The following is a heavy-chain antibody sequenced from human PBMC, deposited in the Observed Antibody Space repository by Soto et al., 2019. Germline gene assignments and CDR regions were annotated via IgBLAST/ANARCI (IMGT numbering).Heavy chain of an antibody. J-gene: IGHJ4*02. CDR2: INAGNGNT. CDR3: ARGGSSWYCSSTSCPYYFDY. V-gene: IGHV1-3*01. CDR1: GYTFTSYA. D-gene: IGHD2-2*01. Sequence: ASVKVSCKASGYTFTSYAMHWVRQAPGQRLEWMGWINAGNGNTKYSQKFQGRVTITRDTSASTAYMELSSLRSEDTAVYYCARGGSSWYCSSTSCPYYFDYWGQGTLVTVSS.